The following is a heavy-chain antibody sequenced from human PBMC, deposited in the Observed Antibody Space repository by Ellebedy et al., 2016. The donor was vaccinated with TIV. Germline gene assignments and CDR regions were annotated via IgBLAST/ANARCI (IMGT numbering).Heavy chain of an antibody. CDR2: ITWNGGTI. CDR3: ARGGQI. V-gene: IGHV3-9*01. Sequence: SLKISCVASGFIFDDYAMHWVRQPPGKGLEWVSGITWNGGTIAYADSVKGRFTISRDNAKNLLYLQMNSLRVEDTAMYYWARGGQIWGQGTLVTVSS. CDR1: GFIFDDYA. J-gene: IGHJ4*02.